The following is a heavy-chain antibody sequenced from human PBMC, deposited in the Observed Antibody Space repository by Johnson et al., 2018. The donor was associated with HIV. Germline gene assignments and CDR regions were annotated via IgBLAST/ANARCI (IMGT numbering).Heavy chain of an antibody. CDR3: VKVAFRIAPTSHAFDI. Sequence: VQLVESGGGLVQPGGSLRLSCAASGFTFSSYAMSWVRQAPGKGLEWVSAISGSGGNTYYADSVKGRFTISRDKSKNSLFLQMNSLRAEDTAVYYCVKVAFRIAPTSHAFDIWGQGTMVTVSS. V-gene: IGHV3-23*04. D-gene: IGHD6-13*01. CDR1: GFTFSSYA. CDR2: ISGSGGNT. J-gene: IGHJ3*02.